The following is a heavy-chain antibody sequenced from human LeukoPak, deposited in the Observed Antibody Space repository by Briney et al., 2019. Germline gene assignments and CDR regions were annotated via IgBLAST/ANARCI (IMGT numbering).Heavy chain of an antibody. CDR1: GGSISSYY. CDR2: IYTSGST. Sequence: SETLSLTCTVSGGSISSYYWSWIRQPPGKGLEWIGYIYTSGSTNYNPSLKSRVTISVDTSKNQFSLKLSSVTAADTAVYYCARQSYPGSYFDYWGQGTLVTVSS. J-gene: IGHJ4*02. V-gene: IGHV4-4*09. D-gene: IGHD3-10*01. CDR3: ARQSYPGSYFDY.